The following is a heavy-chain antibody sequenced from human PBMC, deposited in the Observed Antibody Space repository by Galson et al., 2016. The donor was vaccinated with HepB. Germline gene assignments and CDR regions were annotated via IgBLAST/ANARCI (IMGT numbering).Heavy chain of an antibody. J-gene: IGHJ5*02. CDR2: INPNSGAT. D-gene: IGHD6-19*01. V-gene: IGHV1-2*02. CDR1: ASTFTAYY. Sequence: SVKVSCKASASTFTAYYIHWVRQAPGQGLEWMGWINPNSGATNYGQKFQGRVTMTIETSTSTGYMELRSLRSDDTAVYYCARVPLVAGTADNDWDWFDPWGQGTLVTVSS. CDR3: ARVPLVAGTADNDWDWFDP.